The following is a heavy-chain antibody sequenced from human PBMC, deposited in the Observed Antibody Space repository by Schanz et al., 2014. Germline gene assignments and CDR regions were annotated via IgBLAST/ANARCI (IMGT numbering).Heavy chain of an antibody. V-gene: IGHV3-23*01. CDR3: AKIERNED. Sequence: EVQLLESGGGLVQPGGSLKLSCAASGLIFSNYVMSWVRQAPGKGLEWVSTIGTSGGTNYAESVKGRFTISRDNSKNTLYLQMNRLRAVDTAVYFCAKIERNEDWGQGTLVTVSS. J-gene: IGHJ4*02. D-gene: IGHD1-1*01. CDR2: IGTSGGT. CDR1: GLIFSNYV.